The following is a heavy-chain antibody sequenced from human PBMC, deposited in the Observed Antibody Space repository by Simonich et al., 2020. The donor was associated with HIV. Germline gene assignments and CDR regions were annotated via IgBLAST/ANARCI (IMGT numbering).Heavy chain of an antibody. CDR2: INHSGST. CDR1: GGSSSCYY. D-gene: IGHD2-2*01. J-gene: IGHJ4*02. CDR3: ARGFYQRLYYFDY. Sequence: QVQLQQWGAGLLKPSETLSLTCAVYGGSSSCYYWSWIRQPPGRGLGWIGEINHSGSTNYNPSLKSRVTISVDTSKNQFSLKLSSVTAADTAVYYCARGFYQRLYYFDYWGQGTLVTVSS. V-gene: IGHV4-34*01.